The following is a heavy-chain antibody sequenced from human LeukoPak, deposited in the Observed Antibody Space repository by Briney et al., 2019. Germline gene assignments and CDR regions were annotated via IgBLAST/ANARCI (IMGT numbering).Heavy chain of an antibody. CDR1: GGTFSSYA. CDR3: AREDSSGWYWDY. Sequence: GASVKVSCKASGGTFSSYAIGWVRQAPGQGLEWMGRIIPILGIANYAQKFQGRVTIIADKSTSTAYMELSSLRSEDTAVYYCAREDSSGWYWDYWGQGTLVTVSS. J-gene: IGHJ4*02. CDR2: IIPILGIA. D-gene: IGHD6-19*01. V-gene: IGHV1-69*04.